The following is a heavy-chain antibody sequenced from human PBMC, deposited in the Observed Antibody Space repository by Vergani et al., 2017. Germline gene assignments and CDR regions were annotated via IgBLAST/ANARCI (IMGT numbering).Heavy chain of an antibody. CDR2: CRHDGIT. CDR3: AREGYCTNGVCFTLFDV. D-gene: IGHD2-8*01. CDR1: GGSFNDYW. V-gene: IGHV4-34*01. Sequence: QAQLQQWGAGLLKPSETLSLTCAIYGGSFNDYWWTWIRQPPGKGLDWIGECRHDGITTYSPSLKSRVTISIDTSTHPFSLNLRSVTAADTAVYYCAREGYCTNGVCFTLFDVWGQGALVTVSS. J-gene: IGHJ4*02.